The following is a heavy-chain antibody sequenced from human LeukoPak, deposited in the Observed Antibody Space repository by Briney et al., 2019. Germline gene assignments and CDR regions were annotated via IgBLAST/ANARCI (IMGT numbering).Heavy chain of an antibody. CDR3: ARVGGGGDYFDY. CDR2: INPNSDYT. Sequence: ASVKVSCRASGYIFTDYYMHWVRQAPGQGLEWMGWINPNSDYTNYAQKFQGRVTMTSDTSISTAYMELSRLRSEDTAVYYCARVGGGGDYFDYWGQGTLVTVSS. V-gene: IGHV1-2*02. D-gene: IGHD3-16*01. J-gene: IGHJ4*02. CDR1: GYIFTDYY.